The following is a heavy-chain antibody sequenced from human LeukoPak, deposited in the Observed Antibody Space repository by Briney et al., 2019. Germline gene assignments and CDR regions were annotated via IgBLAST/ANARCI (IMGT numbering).Heavy chain of an antibody. V-gene: IGHV3-74*01. J-gene: IGHJ4*02. CDR1: GFRFSSYW. CDR3: ARVEVGGDYSKFDY. CDR2: INGDGNTI. Sequence: GGSLRLSCAASGFRFSSYWMHWVRQVPGKGPVWVSRINGDGNTINYADSVKGRFTISRDNAKNTVSLQMNSLRAEDTAVYYCARVEVGGDYSKFDYWGQGTLVTVSS. D-gene: IGHD2-21*01.